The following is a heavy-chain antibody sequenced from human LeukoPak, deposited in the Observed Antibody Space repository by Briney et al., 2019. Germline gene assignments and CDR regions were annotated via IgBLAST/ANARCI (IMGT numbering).Heavy chain of an antibody. V-gene: IGHV1-2*02. J-gene: IGHJ5*02. CDR2: INPNNGGT. CDR1: GYSFTGYY. Sequence: GASVKVSCKASGYSFTGYYTHWVRQAPGQGLEWMGWINPNNGGTNFAQKFQGRVTMTRDTSISTAYMELSRLRSDDTAIYYCAKDQNTGYANNWFDPWGQGTLVTVSS. D-gene: IGHD5-12*01. CDR3: AKDQNTGYANNWFDP.